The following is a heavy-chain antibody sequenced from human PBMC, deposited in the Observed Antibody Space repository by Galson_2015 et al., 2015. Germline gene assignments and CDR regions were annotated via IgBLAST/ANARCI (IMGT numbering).Heavy chain of an antibody. V-gene: IGHV3-48*02. CDR1: GFTFRDYR. CDR3: ARDGPGVLRFLDV. D-gene: IGHD3-3*01. Sequence: SLRLSCAASGFTFRDYRMNWVRPAPGKGLEWISYISPGGSTIYYADSVKGRFTISRDNAKNSLYLQMNSLRDEDTAVYYCARDGPGVLRFLDVWGKGTTVTVSS. CDR2: ISPGGSTI. J-gene: IGHJ6*04.